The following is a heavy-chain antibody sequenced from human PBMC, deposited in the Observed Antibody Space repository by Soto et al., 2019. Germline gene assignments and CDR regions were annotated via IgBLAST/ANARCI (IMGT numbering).Heavy chain of an antibody. Sequence: QVQLVQSGAEVKKPGASVKVSCKASGYTFTSYDINWVRQATGQGLEWMGWMNPNSGNTGYAQKFQGRVTMTRNTSISTAYMELSSMRSEDTAVYYCARERTGTTSNWFDPWGQGTLVTVSS. J-gene: IGHJ5*02. CDR2: MNPNSGNT. V-gene: IGHV1-8*01. CDR3: ARERTGTTSNWFDP. D-gene: IGHD1-7*01. CDR1: GYTFTSYD.